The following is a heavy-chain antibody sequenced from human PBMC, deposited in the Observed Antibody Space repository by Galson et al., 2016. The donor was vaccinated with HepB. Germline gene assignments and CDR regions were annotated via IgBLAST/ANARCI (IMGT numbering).Heavy chain of an antibody. V-gene: IGHV3-23*01. CDR3: AKRVSSSKYFDY. D-gene: IGHD2-2*01. J-gene: IGHJ4*02. Sequence: SLRLSCAASGFTVSSNYMSWVRQAPGKGLEWVSSIGSRGDGTYYADSVKGRFTVSRDNLKNMLYLQMNSLRADDTAVYYCAKRVSSSKYFDYWGQGTLVTVSS. CDR2: IGSRGDGT. CDR1: GFTVSSNY.